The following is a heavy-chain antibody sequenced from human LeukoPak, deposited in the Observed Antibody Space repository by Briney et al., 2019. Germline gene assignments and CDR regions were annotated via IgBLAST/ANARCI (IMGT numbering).Heavy chain of an antibody. Sequence: GGSLRLSCAASGFTFSSYEMNWVRQAPGKGLEWVSYISSSGSTIYYADSVKGRFTISRDNSKNTLYLQMNNLRAEDTAVYYCARVMTAITNWFDPWGQGTLVTVSS. CDR2: ISSSGSTI. V-gene: IGHV3-48*03. CDR3: ARVMTAITNWFDP. J-gene: IGHJ5*02. CDR1: GFTFSSYE. D-gene: IGHD2-21*02.